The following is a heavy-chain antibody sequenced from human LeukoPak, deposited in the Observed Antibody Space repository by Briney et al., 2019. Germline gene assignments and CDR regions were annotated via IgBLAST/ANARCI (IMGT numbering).Heavy chain of an antibody. CDR3: ARGFDGRSAFDV. CDR2: INEDGSEK. CDR1: GFPFSGYW. V-gene: IGHV3-7*01. D-gene: IGHD2-15*01. J-gene: IGHJ3*01. Sequence: PGGSLRLSCAVSGFPFSGYWMGWVRQAAGNGLEGVDTINEDGSEKYYLDFVKGRFTISRDNAKNSLSLQMNSLRAEDTTLYYCARGFDGRSAFDVWGQGTMVTVSS.